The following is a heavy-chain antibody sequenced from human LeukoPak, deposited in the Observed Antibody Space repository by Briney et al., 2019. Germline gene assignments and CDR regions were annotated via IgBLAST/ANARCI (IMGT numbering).Heavy chain of an antibody. CDR1: GFTFSSYA. V-gene: IGHV3-23*01. CDR3: AKDRVSGMHDFVDAFDI. Sequence: GGSLRLSCAASGFTFSSYAMSWVRQAPGKGLEWVSAISGSGGSTYYADSVKGRFTISRDNSKNTLYLQMNSLRAEDTAVYYCAKDRVSGMHDFVDAFDIWGQGTMVTVSS. J-gene: IGHJ3*02. CDR2: ISGSGGST. D-gene: IGHD1-26*01.